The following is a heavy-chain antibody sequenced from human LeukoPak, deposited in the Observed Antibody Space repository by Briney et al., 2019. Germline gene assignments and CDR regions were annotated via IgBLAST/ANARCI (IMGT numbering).Heavy chain of an antibody. V-gene: IGHV3-23*01. CDR2: TSNSDGSS. Sequence: PGGSLRLSCAASGFTFNSFAMNWVRQAPGKGLEWVSSTSNSDGSSHYADFVKGRFTISRDNSKNTLHLQMNSLRAEDTAVYYCAKSLGVGGYTRYKGFDQWGQGTLVTVSS. CDR3: AKSLGVGGYTRYKGFDQ. D-gene: IGHD3-16*02. CDR1: GFTFNSFA. J-gene: IGHJ4*02.